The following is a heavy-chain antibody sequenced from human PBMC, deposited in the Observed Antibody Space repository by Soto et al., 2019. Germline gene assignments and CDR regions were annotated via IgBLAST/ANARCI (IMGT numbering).Heavy chain of an antibody. CDR1: GGTFSSYA. CDR2: IIPIFGTA. V-gene: IGHV1-69*13. CDR3: ARLGSSHAFDI. Sequence: ASVKVSCKASGGTFSSYAIGWVRQAPGQGLEWMGGIIPIFGTANYAQKFQGRVTITADESTSTAYMELSSLRSEDTAVYYCARLGSSHAFDIWGQGTMVTVSS. J-gene: IGHJ3*02.